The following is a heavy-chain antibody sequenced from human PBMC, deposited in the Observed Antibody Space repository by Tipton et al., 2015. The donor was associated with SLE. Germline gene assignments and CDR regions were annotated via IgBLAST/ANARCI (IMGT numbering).Heavy chain of an antibody. D-gene: IGHD3-3*01. J-gene: IGHJ6*03. Sequence: TLSLTCTVSAGSISSYYWSWIRQPPGKGLEWIGYIYYSGSTNYNPSLKSRVTISVDTSKNQFSLKLSSVTAADTAVYYCARGGGIRFLEWDYYYMDVWGKGTTVTVSS. CDR3: ARGGGIRFLEWDYYYMDV. CDR2: IYYSGST. CDR1: AGSISSYY. V-gene: IGHV4-59*01.